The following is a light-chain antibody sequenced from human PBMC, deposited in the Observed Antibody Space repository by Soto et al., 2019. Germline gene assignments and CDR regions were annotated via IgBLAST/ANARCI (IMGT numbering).Light chain of an antibody. V-gene: IGLV2-11*01. CDR1: SSDVGAYSL. Sequence: QSVLTQPRSVSGSPGQSVAISCTGTSSDVGAYSLVSWYQQHPGKAPKLMIYDVSKRPSGVPDRFSGSKSGNAASLTISGLQAEDEADYYCCSFAGSSTWVFGGGTKLTVL. J-gene: IGLJ3*02. CDR2: DVS. CDR3: CSFAGSSTWV.